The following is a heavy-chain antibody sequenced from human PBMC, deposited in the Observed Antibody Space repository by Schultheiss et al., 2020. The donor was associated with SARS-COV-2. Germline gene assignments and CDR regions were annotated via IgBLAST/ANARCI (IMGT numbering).Heavy chain of an antibody. V-gene: IGHV3-23*01. J-gene: IGHJ3*02. D-gene: IGHD2-2*01. CDR3: ARDEYQLPDDAFDI. Sequence: GGSLRLSCAASGFTFSSYAMSWVRQAPGKGLEWASAISGSGGSTYYADSVKGRFTISRDNAKNSLYLQMNSLRAEDTAVYYCARDEYQLPDDAFDIWGQGTMVTVSS. CDR1: GFTFSSYA. CDR2: ISGSGGST.